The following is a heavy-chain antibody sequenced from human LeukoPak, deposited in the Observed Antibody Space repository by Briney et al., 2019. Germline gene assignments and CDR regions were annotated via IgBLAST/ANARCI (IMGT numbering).Heavy chain of an antibody. J-gene: IGHJ4*02. CDR3: ARDRPNYYGSDGHYYRRDGDY. V-gene: IGHV3-23*01. CDR2: ITSRGEST. D-gene: IGHD3-22*01. CDR1: GFTFSIYA. Sequence: GGSLSLSWAASGFTFSIYAMSWVRQAPGKGLQWVSAITSRGESTWYVDSVKGRFTITRDNSENTPYLQMHSLRAEDTAVYYRARDRPNYYGSDGHYYRRDGDYWGRGTLVSVSS.